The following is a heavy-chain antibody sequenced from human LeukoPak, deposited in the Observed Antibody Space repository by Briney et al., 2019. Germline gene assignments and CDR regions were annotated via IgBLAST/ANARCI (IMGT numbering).Heavy chain of an antibody. CDR2: IYYSGST. CDR1: GGSISSGDYY. CDR3: ARTTEWFDAFDI. J-gene: IGHJ3*02. Sequence: PSETLSLTCTVSGGSISSGDYYWSWLRQPPGKGLEWIGYIYYSGSTYYNPSLKSRVTISVDTSKNQFSLKLSSVTAADTAVYYCARTTEWFDAFDIWGQGTMVTVSS. V-gene: IGHV4-31*03. D-gene: IGHD3-3*01.